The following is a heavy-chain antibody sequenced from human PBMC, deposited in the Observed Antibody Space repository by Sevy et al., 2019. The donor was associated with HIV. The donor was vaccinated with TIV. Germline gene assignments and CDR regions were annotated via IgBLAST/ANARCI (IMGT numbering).Heavy chain of an antibody. V-gene: IGHV4-31*03. Sequence: SEILSLTCTVSGGSISSGGYYWSWIRQHPGKGLEWIGYIYYSGSTYDNPSLKSRVTISVDTSKNQFSLKLSSVTAADTAVYYCASEYCSSTSCYPFFYGMDVWGHGTTVTVSS. CDR3: ASEYCSSTSCYPFFYGMDV. CDR1: GGSISSGGYY. D-gene: IGHD2-2*01. J-gene: IGHJ6*02. CDR2: IYYSGST.